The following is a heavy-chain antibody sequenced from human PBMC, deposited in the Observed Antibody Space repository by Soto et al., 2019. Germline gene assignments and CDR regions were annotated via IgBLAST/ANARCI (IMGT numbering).Heavy chain of an antibody. CDR3: ARESLLKSIPIYGYYYYAMDV. V-gene: IGHV3-7*03. CDR2: IKPDGSEV. J-gene: IGHJ6*02. CDR1: GFIFSSSW. D-gene: IGHD3-3*01. Sequence: EVQLVESGGGLVLPGGSPRLSCAASGFIFSSSWMTWVRQAPGKGLEWVANIKPDGSEVYYADSVKGRFTISRDNPRNSLYLQMSSLRAEDTAVYYCARESLLKSIPIYGYYYYAMDVWGQGTTVIVSS.